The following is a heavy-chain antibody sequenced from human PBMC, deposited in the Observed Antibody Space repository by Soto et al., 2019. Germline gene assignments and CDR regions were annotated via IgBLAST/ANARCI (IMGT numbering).Heavy chain of an antibody. Sequence: GGSLRLSCAASGFTFSSYWMSWVRQAPGKGLEWVANIKQDGSEKYYVDSVKGRFTISRDNAKNSLYLQMNSLRAEDTAVYYCAREYCSSTSCYDARGAFDIWGQGTMVTVSS. CDR3: AREYCSSTSCYDARGAFDI. CDR1: GFTFSSYW. J-gene: IGHJ3*02. D-gene: IGHD2-2*01. CDR2: IKQDGSEK. V-gene: IGHV3-7*01.